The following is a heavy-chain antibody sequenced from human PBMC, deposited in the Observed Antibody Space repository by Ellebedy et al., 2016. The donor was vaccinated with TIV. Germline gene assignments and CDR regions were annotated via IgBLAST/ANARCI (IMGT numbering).Heavy chain of an antibody. D-gene: IGHD3-3*01. V-gene: IGHV1-18*01. CDR2: ISAYNGNT. Sequence: ASVKVSXXASGYTFTSYGITWVRQAPGQGLEWMGWISAYNGNTNYAQKLQGRVTMTTDTSTSTAYMELRSLRSDDTAVYYCARDESGYNYYHMDVWGKGTSVTVSS. CDR1: GYTFTSYG. CDR3: ARDESGYNYYHMDV. J-gene: IGHJ6*03.